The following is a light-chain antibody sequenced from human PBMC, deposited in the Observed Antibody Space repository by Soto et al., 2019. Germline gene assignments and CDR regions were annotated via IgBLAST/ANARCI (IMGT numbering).Light chain of an antibody. Sequence: QSVLTQPACVSGSPGQSITISCTGTSGDVRAYDFVSWYQQHPGKAPRLMIYNVNNRPAGASSRFSGSKSGSTASLTISTLQAEDEADYYCASFTNTYSSVFGAGTKVTVL. CDR1: SGDVRAYDF. V-gene: IGLV2-14*01. CDR3: ASFTNTYSSV. CDR2: NVN. J-gene: IGLJ1*01.